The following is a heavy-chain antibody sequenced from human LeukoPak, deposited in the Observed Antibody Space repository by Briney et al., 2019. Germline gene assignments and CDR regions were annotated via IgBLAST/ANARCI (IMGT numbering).Heavy chain of an antibody. Sequence: GGSLRLSCAASGFTFSSYAMSWVRQAPGKGLEWVSAISGSGGSTYYADSVKGRFTISRDNSKNTLYLQMNSLRAEDTAVYYRAKVRYYDFWSGRTHYFDYWGQGTLVTVSS. CDR1: GFTFSSYA. CDR3: AKVRYYDFWSGRTHYFDY. J-gene: IGHJ4*02. CDR2: ISGSGGST. V-gene: IGHV3-23*01. D-gene: IGHD3-3*01.